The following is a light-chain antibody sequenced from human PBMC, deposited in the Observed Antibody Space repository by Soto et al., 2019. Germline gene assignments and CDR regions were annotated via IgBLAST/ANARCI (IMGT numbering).Light chain of an antibody. CDR3: QQYAEGTPIT. J-gene: IGKJ5*01. CDR2: GAS. Sequence: EILLTQSPGSLSVFPGERASLSCRASQNVNNRLAWYQQKAGQAPRLLISGASGRATGIPDRFSGSGSGTDFTLTISRLESDDFALYYCQQYAEGTPITFGQGTRLEIK. CDR1: QNVNNR. V-gene: IGKV3-20*01.